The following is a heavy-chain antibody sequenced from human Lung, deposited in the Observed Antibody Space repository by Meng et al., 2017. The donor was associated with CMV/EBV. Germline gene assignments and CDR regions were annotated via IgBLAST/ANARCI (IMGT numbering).Heavy chain of an antibody. J-gene: IGHJ4*02. CDR1: GGSMRSSNW. CDR2: IYHSGST. D-gene: IGHD2-21*02. CDR3: ARVVTALWGYYFDY. Sequence: SGPGLCEPLGYHSLTLSVSGGSMRSSNWGSWVRQHPGKGLDLIEEIYHSGSTNYNPSLKSRVTISVDKSKNQFSLKLSSVTAADTAVYYCARVVTALWGYYFDYWGQGTLVTVSS. V-gene: IGHV4-4*03.